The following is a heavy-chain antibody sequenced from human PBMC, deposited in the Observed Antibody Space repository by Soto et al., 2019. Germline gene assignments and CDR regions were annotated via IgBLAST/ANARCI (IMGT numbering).Heavy chain of an antibody. CDR1: GYTFTSYG. CDR2: ISAYNGNT. J-gene: IGHJ3*02. Sequence: ASVKVSCKASGYTFTSYGISWVRQAPGQGLEWMGWISAYNGNTNYAQKLQGRVTMTTDTSTSTAYMELRSLRSDDTAVYYCAIKNAFRPTDAFDIWGQGTMVTVS. D-gene: IGHD1-1*01. V-gene: IGHV1-18*01. CDR3: AIKNAFRPTDAFDI.